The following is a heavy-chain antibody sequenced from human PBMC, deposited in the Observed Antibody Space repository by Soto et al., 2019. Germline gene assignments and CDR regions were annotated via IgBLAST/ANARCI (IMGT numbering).Heavy chain of an antibody. D-gene: IGHD3-16*01. CDR3: ARFGPQSNYYYYGMDV. CDR1: GASISSSVYY. Sequence: SETLSPTCTVSGASISSSVYYGGWIRQPPGKGLEWIGSIYYSGSTYYNPSLKSRVTISVDTSKNQFPLKLNSVTAADTAVYYCARFGPQSNYYYYGMDVWGQGTTVTVSS. V-gene: IGHV4-39*01. J-gene: IGHJ6*02. CDR2: IYYSGST.